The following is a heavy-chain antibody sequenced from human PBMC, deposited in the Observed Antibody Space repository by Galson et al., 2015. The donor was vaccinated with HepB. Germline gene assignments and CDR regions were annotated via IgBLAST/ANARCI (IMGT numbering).Heavy chain of an antibody. CDR3: AGGDSSSWYGRLGFDY. CDR1: GFTFSSYS. Sequence: SLRLSCAASGFTFSSYSMNWVRQAPGKGLEWVSSISSSSSYIYYADSVKGRFTISRDNAKNSLYLQMNSLRAEDTAVYYCAGGDSSSWYGRLGFDYWGQGTLVTVSS. D-gene: IGHD6-13*01. V-gene: IGHV3-21*01. CDR2: ISSSSSYI. J-gene: IGHJ4*02.